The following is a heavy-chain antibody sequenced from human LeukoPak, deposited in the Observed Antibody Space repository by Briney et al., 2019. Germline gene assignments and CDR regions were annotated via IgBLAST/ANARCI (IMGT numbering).Heavy chain of an antibody. V-gene: IGHV5-51*01. D-gene: IGHD3-22*01. CDR1: GYSFTSYR. Sequence: GESLKISCKGSGYSFTSYRIGWVRQMPGKGLEWMGIIYPGDSDTRYSPSFQGQVTISADKSISTAYLQWSSLKASDTAMYYCARHEVRDYYDSSGFDAFDYWGQGTLVTVSS. CDR2: IYPGDSDT. J-gene: IGHJ4*02. CDR3: ARHEVRDYYDSSGFDAFDY.